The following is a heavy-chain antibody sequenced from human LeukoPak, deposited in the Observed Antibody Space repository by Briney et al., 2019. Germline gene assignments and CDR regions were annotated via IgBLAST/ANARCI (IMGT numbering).Heavy chain of an antibody. D-gene: IGHD3-22*01. V-gene: IGHV1-18*01. CDR2: ISPYNGNT. Sequence: ASVKVSCKPSGYTFNTHGIIWVRQAPGQGLEWMGWISPYNGNTNYAQKFQGRVTMTTDTSTSTAYMELRSLRSDDTAVYYCARGPHERSGYPNDWGQGTLVTVSS. CDR3: ARGPHERSGYPND. CDR1: GYTFNTHG. J-gene: IGHJ4*02.